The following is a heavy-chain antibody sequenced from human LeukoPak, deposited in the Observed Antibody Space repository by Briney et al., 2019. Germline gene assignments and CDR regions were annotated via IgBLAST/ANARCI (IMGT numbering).Heavy chain of an antibody. CDR1: GFTFSRYW. J-gene: IGHJ4*02. V-gene: IGHV3-7*04. CDR2: ISQDGSEK. D-gene: IGHD2-2*01. Sequence: GGSLRVSCAASGFTFSRYWMTWVRQAPGQRLEWVASISQDGSEKRYSDSVKGRFTISRDNAKNSVFLQMNSLRAEDTAVYYCARGHLCTSSPAPAPFDYWGQGTLVTVSS. CDR3: ARGHLCTSSPAPAPFDY.